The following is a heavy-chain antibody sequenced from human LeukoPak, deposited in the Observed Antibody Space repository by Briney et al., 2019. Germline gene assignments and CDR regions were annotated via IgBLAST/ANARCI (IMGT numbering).Heavy chain of an antibody. CDR3: ARHASLRSPLVY. V-gene: IGHV4-39*01. Sequence: PSETLSLTCSVSGGSISSSSYYWGWIRQPPGKGLEWIGTVYYSGSTYYNPSLKNRVTISVDLSKNQFSLKLSSVTAAETAVYYCARHASLRSPLVYWGQGILATVSS. CDR2: VYYSGST. CDR1: GGSISSSSYY. J-gene: IGHJ1*01. D-gene: IGHD3-16*01.